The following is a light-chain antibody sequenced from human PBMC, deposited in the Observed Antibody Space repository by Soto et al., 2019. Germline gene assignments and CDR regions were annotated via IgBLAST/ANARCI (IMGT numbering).Light chain of an antibody. CDR1: QSVGSN. V-gene: IGKV3-15*01. Sequence: DIVMTQSPATLSVSPGEGATLSCRASQSVGSNLVWYQQKSGQAPRLLIYGASTRATGFPARFSGSGSGTEFTLIISSLQSEDFAIYYCQQYNNWPWTFGQGTKVDTK. J-gene: IGKJ1*01. CDR3: QQYNNWPWT. CDR2: GAS.